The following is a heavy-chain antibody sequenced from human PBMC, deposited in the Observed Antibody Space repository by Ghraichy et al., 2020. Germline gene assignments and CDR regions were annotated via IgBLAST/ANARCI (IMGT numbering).Heavy chain of an antibody. CDR1: GFTFSSYW. CDR2: INSDGSST. V-gene: IGHV3-74*01. D-gene: IGHD3-3*01. Sequence: RGSLRLSCAASGFTFSSYWMHWVRQAPGKGLVWVSRINSDGSSTSYADSVKGRFTISRDNTKNTLYLQMNSLRAEDTAVYYCARAPDYDFWSGTFDYWGQGTLVTVSS. CDR3: ARAPDYDFWSGTFDY. J-gene: IGHJ4*02.